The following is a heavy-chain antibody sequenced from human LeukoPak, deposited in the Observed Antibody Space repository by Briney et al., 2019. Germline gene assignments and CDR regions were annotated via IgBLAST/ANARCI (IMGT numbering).Heavy chain of an antibody. J-gene: IGHJ6*04. CDR3: ARAPKTVTMVRGVIISAVDV. V-gene: IGHV4-59*01. CDR1: GGSISSYY. D-gene: IGHD3-10*01. CDR2: IYYSGST. Sequence: SETLSLTCTVSGGSISSYYWSWIRQPPGKGLEWIGYIYYSGSTNYNLSLKSRVTISVDTSKNQFSLKLSSVTAADTAVYYCARAPKTVTMVRGVIISAVDVWGKGTTVTVSS.